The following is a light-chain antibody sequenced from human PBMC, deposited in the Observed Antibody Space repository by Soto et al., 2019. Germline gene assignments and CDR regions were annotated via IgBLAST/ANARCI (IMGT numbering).Light chain of an antibody. CDR3: SSYGGSNNLV. CDR2: EVS. CDR1: SSDIGAYNY. V-gene: IGLV2-8*01. Sequence: QSALTQPPSASGSPGQSVTISCTGTSSDIGAYNYVSWYQQHPGKAPKLMIYEVSKRPSGVPDRFSGSKSANTASLTVSGLQAEDEADYYCSSYGGSNNLVFGGGTKLTAL. J-gene: IGLJ2*01.